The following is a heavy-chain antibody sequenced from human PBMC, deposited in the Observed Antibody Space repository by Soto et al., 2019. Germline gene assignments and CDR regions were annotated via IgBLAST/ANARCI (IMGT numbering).Heavy chain of an antibody. Sequence: GGSLRLSCAASGFTFSSYAMSWVRQAPGKGLEWVSAISGSGGSTYYADSVKGRFTISRDNSKNTLYLQMNSPRAEDTAVYYCAKNGRGSPFWSGYYFDYWGQGTLVTVSS. CDR3: AKNGRGSPFWSGYYFDY. CDR2: ISGSGGST. V-gene: IGHV3-23*01. CDR1: GFTFSSYA. J-gene: IGHJ4*02. D-gene: IGHD3-3*01.